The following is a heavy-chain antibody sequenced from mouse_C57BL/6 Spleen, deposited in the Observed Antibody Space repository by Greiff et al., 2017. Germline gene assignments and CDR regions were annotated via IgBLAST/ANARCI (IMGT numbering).Heavy chain of an antibody. CDR1: GYTFTGYW. CDR3: ARGVIYYDSAGYYYAMDY. V-gene: IGHV1-9*01. D-gene: IGHD2-4*01. Sequence: QVQLQQSGAELMKPGASVKLSCKATGYTFTGYWIEWVKQRPGHGLEWIGEILPGSGSTNYNEKFKGKATFPADTSSNTAYMQLSSLTTEDSAIYYGARGVIYYDSAGYYYAMDYWGQGTSVTVSS. J-gene: IGHJ4*01. CDR2: ILPGSGST.